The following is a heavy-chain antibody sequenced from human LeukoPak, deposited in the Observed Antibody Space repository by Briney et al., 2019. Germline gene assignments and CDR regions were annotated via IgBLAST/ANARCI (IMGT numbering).Heavy chain of an antibody. D-gene: IGHD3-16*02. V-gene: IGHV4-28*03. CDR3: AREGSLHSYYDYVWGSYRHFDY. CDR2: IYYSGST. CDR1: GYSISSGDW. J-gene: IGHJ4*02. Sequence: SDTLSLTCAVSGYSISSGDWWGWIRQPPGKGLEWIGYIYYSGSTNYNPSLKSRVTISVDTSKNQFSLKLSSVTAADTAVYYCAREGSLHSYYDYVWGSYRHFDYWGQGTLVTVSS.